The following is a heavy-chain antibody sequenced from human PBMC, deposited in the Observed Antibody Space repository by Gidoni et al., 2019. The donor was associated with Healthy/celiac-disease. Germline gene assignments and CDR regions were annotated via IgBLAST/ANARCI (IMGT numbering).Heavy chain of an antibody. J-gene: IGHJ5*02. CDR1: SSYG. CDR3: ARDNEEGGLRYFDWLPRGGDSCWFDP. V-gene: IGHV3-33*01. Sequence: SSYGMHWVRQAPGKGLEWVAVIWYDGSNKYYADSVKGRFTISRDNSKNTLYLQMNSLRAEDTAVYYCARDNEEGGLRYFDWLPRGGDSCWFDPWGQGTLVTVSS. CDR2: IWYDGSNK. D-gene: IGHD3-9*01.